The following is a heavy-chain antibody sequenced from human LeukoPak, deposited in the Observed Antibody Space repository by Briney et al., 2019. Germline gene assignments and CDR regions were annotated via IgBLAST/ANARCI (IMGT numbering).Heavy chain of an antibody. Sequence: PGGSLRLSCAASGFTFSNAWMSWVRQAPGKGLEWVAVISYDGSNKHYADSVKGRFTISRDNSKNTLYLQMNSLRAEDTAVYYCAKDGIRIAARPMAMDYWGQGTLVTVSS. CDR2: ISYDGSNK. D-gene: IGHD6-6*01. CDR3: AKDGIRIAARPMAMDY. V-gene: IGHV3-30*18. J-gene: IGHJ4*02. CDR1: GFTFSNAW.